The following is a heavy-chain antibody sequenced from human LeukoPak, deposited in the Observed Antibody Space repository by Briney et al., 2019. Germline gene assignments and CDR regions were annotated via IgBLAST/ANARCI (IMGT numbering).Heavy chain of an antibody. V-gene: IGHV4-59*08. CDR2: IYYSGST. J-gene: IGHJ4*02. D-gene: IGHD3-22*01. CDR1: SGSISSYS. CDR3: ARHGTLPYYYDSSGYPFLDY. Sequence: PSKTLSLTCTVSSGSISSYSWSWIRQPPGKGLEWIGYIYYSGSTSYNPSLKSRVIMSVDTSKNQFSLKLSSVTAADTAVYYCARHGTLPYYYDSSGYPFLDYWGQGTLVTVSS.